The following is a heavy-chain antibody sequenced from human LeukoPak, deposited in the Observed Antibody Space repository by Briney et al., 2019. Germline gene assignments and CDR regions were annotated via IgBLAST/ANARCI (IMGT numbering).Heavy chain of an antibody. CDR1: GYTFTGYY. D-gene: IGHD2-2*01. Sequence: GASVKVSCKASGYTFTGYYMHWVRQAPGQGLEWMGWINPNSSGTNYAQKFQGRVTMTRDTSISTAYMELSRLRSDDTAVYYCARDEYQLLAGWFDPWGQGTLVTVSS. V-gene: IGHV1-2*02. CDR2: INPNSSGT. J-gene: IGHJ5*02. CDR3: ARDEYQLLAGWFDP.